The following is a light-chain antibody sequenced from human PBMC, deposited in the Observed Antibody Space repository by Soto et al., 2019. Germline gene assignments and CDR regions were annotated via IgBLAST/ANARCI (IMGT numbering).Light chain of an antibody. J-gene: IGKJ5*01. CDR3: QLSLNHLIP. CDR1: QDIGSV. Sequence: VTLSLASLSAYTGDTVTITCRASQDIGSVLAWYQQKPGTAPKVLISGASNLHGGVPSRFSGSGSRTDFTLTITHLQAEDFATYYCQLSLNHLIPFAQGRLLE. CDR2: GAS. V-gene: IGKV1-8*01.